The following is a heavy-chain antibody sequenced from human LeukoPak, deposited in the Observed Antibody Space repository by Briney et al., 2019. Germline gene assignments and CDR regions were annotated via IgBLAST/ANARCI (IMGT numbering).Heavy chain of an antibody. Sequence: SETLSLTCTVSGASISSTNYYWGWIRQPPGRGLEWIGTLYCSGSTCYNPSLKSRVTISVDTSKNQFSLKLSSVTAADTAVYYCARVIAAAGRIREYYFDYWGQGTLVTVSS. V-gene: IGHV4-39*07. CDR1: GASISSTNYY. D-gene: IGHD6-13*01. J-gene: IGHJ4*02. CDR2: LYCSGST. CDR3: ARVIAAAGRIREYYFDY.